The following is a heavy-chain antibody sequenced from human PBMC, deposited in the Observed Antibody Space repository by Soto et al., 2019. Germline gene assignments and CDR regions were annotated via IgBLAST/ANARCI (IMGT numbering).Heavy chain of an antibody. CDR1: GYTFTDYY. CDR2: MNPKSGGA. D-gene: IGHD5-18*01. CDR3: TRENIENSDGLYDAFDI. J-gene: IGHJ3*02. V-gene: IGHV1-2*02. Sequence: ASVKVSCKTSGYTFTDYYTHWVRQAPGQGLEWMGWMNPKSGGAYFAQKFQGRVTLTRDTSIGTAYIEVNSLTPDDTAVYFCTRENIENSDGLYDAFDIWGQGTTVTVSS.